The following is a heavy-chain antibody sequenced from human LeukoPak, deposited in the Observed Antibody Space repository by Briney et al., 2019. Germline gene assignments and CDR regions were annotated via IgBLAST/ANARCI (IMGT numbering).Heavy chain of an antibody. CDR1: GFTFSSLW. J-gene: IGHJ6*03. V-gene: IGHV3-7*01. Sequence: GGSLRLSCAASGFTFSSLWMSWVRQAPGRGPEWVANINQDGGTTYYVASVKGRFTISRDNAKNSLSLQMSSLRAEDTAVYYCTKDRQGPNQYHMDVWGKGTTVSVSS. CDR2: INQDGGTT. CDR3: TKDRQGPNQYHMDV.